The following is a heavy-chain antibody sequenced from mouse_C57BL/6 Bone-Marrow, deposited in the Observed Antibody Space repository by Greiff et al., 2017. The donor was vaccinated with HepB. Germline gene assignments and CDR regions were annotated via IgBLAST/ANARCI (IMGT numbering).Heavy chain of an antibody. Sequence: QVQLQQSGAELARPGASVKLSCKASGYTFTSYGISWVKQRTGQGLEWIGEIYPRSGNTYYNEKFKGKATLTADKSSSTAYMELRGLTSEDSAVYVGAREGWLRRGYFDVWGTGTTVTVSS. J-gene: IGHJ1*03. V-gene: IGHV1-81*01. CDR3: AREGWLRRGYFDV. D-gene: IGHD1-2*01. CDR2: IYPRSGNT. CDR1: GYTFTSYG.